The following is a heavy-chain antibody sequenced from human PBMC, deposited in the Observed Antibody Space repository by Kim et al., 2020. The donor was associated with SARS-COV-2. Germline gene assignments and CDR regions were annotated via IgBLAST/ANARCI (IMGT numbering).Heavy chain of an antibody. Sequence: YSPSFQGQVTISDDKAISTAYLQWSSLKASDTAMYYCARHKGAYSYGSDYWGQGTLVTVSS. J-gene: IGHJ4*02. CDR3: ARHKGAYSYGSDY. D-gene: IGHD5-18*01. V-gene: IGHV5-51*01.